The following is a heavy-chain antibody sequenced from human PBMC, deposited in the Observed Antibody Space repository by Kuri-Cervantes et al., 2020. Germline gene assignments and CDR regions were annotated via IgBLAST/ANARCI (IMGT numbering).Heavy chain of an antibody. D-gene: IGHD3-3*01. V-gene: IGHV4-4*07. CDR2: IYTSGST. CDR1: GFTFSSYA. J-gene: IGHJ4*02. Sequence: GSLRLSCAASGFTFSSYAMSWIRQPAGKGLEWIGRIYTSGSTYYNPSLKSRVTISVDTSKNQFSLKLSSVTAADTAVYYCARGSIPGSGYYTEYYFDYWGQGTLVTVSS. CDR3: ARGSIPGSGYYTEYYFDY.